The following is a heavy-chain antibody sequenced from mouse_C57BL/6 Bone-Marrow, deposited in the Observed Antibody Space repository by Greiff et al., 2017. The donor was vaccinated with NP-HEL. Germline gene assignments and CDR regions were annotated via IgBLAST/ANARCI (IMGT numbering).Heavy chain of an antibody. CDR1: GFSLTSYG. D-gene: IGHD1-3*01. V-gene: IGHV2-5*01. CDR3: AKKGGSKDWYFDV. Sequence: VQLQQSGPGLVQPSQSLSITCTVSGFSLTSYGVHWVRQSPGKGLEWLGVIWRGGSTDYNAAFMSRLSITKDNSKSQVFFKMNSLQADDTAIYYCAKKGGSKDWYFDVWGTGTTVTVSS. J-gene: IGHJ1*03. CDR2: IWRGGST.